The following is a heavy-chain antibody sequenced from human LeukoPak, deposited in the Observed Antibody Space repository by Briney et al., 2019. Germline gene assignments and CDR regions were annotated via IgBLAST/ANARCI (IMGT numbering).Heavy chain of an antibody. D-gene: IGHD1-20*01. CDR1: GLTFDHDA. CDR2: ISGEGGST. CDR3: AKNHNCPQFVPDC. J-gene: IGHJ4*02. Sequence: GGSVTLFCALSGLTFDHDAVLWARQARGEGLEWVSFISGEGGSTYSAHPVKGRFTISRDNSKNSLYPQINTLRTEDTDLYYCAKNHNCPQFVPDCWGQ. V-gene: IGHV3-43*02.